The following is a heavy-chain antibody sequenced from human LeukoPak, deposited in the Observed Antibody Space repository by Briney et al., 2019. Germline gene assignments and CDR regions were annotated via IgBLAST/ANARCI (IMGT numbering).Heavy chain of an antibody. CDR2: IYSGGST. Sequence: GGSLRLSCAASGFPFSSYAMSWVRQAPGKGLEWVSVIYSGGSTYYADSVKGRFTISRDNSKNTLYLQMNSLRAEDTAVYYCARDSGWFGETGFDYWGQGTLVTVSS. V-gene: IGHV3-66*01. J-gene: IGHJ4*02. CDR3: ARDSGWFGETGFDY. CDR1: GFPFSSYA. D-gene: IGHD3-10*01.